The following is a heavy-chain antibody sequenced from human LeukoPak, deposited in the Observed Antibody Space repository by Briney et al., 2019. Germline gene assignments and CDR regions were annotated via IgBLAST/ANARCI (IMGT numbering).Heavy chain of an antibody. Sequence: GRSLRLSCAASGFTFSSYAMHWVRQAPGKGLEWVAVISYDGSNKYYADSVKGRFTISRDNNQNSLYLQMNNLRTEDTALYYCANEKTMTFDYWGRGTPVTVSS. CDR2: ISYDGSNK. CDR3: ANEKTMTFDY. CDR1: GFTFSSYA. D-gene: IGHD1-14*01. J-gene: IGHJ4*02. V-gene: IGHV3-30-3*02.